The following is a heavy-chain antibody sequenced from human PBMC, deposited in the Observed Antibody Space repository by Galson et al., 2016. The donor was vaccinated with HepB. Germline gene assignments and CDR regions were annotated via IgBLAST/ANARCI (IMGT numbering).Heavy chain of an antibody. Sequence: SLRLSCAGSGFAFSNYWMHWVRQIPGKGLVWVSTTNSPESIKTYADSVKGRFTISRDNSKNTLYLQMNSLRAEDTAVYYCVRDSYYDSSTWGQGTLVTVS. V-gene: IGHV3-74*01. CDR3: VRDSYYDSST. CDR1: GFAFSNYW. CDR2: TNSPESIK. J-gene: IGHJ4*02. D-gene: IGHD3-22*01.